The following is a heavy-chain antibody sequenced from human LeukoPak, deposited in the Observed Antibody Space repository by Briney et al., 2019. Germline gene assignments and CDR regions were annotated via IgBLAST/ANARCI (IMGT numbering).Heavy chain of an antibody. J-gene: IGHJ4*02. Sequence: SETLSLTCTVSGGSISSSSYYWGWIRQPPGKGLEWIGSLYYSGSTYYNPSLKSRVTISVDTSKNQFSLKLSSVTAADTAVYYCARLRGYLWFGELLRYFDYWGQGTLVT. CDR2: LYYSGST. CDR1: GGSISSSSYY. V-gene: IGHV4-39*01. CDR3: ARLRGYLWFGELLRYFDY. D-gene: IGHD3-10*01.